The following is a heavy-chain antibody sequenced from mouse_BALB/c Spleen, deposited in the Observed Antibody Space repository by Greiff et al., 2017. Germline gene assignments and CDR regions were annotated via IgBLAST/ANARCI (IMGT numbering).Heavy chain of an antibody. CDR3: ARDPYYYGSSYYFDY. CDR1: GFSLTSYG. V-gene: IGHV2-9*02. Sequence: VKLMESGPGLVAPSQSLSITCTVSGFSLTSYGVHWVRQPPGKGLEWLGVIWAGGSTNYNSALMSRLSISKDNSKSQVFLKMNSLQTDDTAMYYCARDPYYYGSSYYFDYWGQGTTLTVSS. D-gene: IGHD1-1*01. J-gene: IGHJ2*01. CDR2: IWAGGST.